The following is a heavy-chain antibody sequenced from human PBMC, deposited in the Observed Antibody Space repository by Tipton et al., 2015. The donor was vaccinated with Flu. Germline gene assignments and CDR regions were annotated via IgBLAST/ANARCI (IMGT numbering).Heavy chain of an antibody. Sequence: TLSLTCNVSGDFISSNSHYWGWLRQPPGKGLEWIASIYYTGTTYYNPSLKSRVTMSIDMSNKQFSLRMTSVTAADTAVYYCARAWGFFYHGMDVWGQGP. V-gene: IGHV4-39*07. CDR3: ARAWGFFYHGMDV. D-gene: IGHD7-27*01. CDR2: IYYTGTT. CDR1: GDFISSNSHY. J-gene: IGHJ6*02.